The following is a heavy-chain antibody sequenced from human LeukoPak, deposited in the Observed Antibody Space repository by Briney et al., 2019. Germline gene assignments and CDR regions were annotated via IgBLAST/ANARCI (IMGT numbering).Heavy chain of an antibody. CDR1: GGSISSSSYY. CDR3: ARGQYSSSFAGPLGYYYYMDV. CDR2: IYYSGST. V-gene: IGHV4-39*07. J-gene: IGHJ6*03. D-gene: IGHD6-6*01. Sequence: SETLSLTCTVSGGSISSSSYYWGGIRQPPGKGLEWIGSIYYSGSTYYNPSLKSRVTISVDTSKNQFSLKLSSVTAADTAVYYCARGQYSSSFAGPLGYYYYMDVWGKGTTVTVSS.